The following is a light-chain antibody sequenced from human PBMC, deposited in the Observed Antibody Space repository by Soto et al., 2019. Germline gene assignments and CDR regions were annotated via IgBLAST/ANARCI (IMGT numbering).Light chain of an antibody. CDR1: QSVSSSY. Sequence: EIVLTQSPGTLSLSPGERATLSCRASQSVSSSYLAWYQQKPGQAPGLLIYDASNRATGIPARFSGSGSGTDFTLTISSLEPEDFAVYYCQQRSNWPSLFTFGPGTKVDIK. CDR2: DAS. V-gene: IGKV3D-20*02. CDR3: QQRSNWPSLFT. J-gene: IGKJ3*01.